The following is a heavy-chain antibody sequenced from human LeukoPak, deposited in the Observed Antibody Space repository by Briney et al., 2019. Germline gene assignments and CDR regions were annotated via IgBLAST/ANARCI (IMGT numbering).Heavy chain of an antibody. CDR3: ARAEQTKPEWSDCSSTSCYHWFDP. J-gene: IGHJ5*02. D-gene: IGHD2-2*01. Sequence: RASVKVSCKASGGTFSSYAISWVRQAPGQGLEWMGRIIPILGIANYAQKFQGRVTITADKSTSTAYMELSSLRSEDTAVYYCARAEQTKPEWSDCSSTSCYHWFDPWGQGTLVTVSS. CDR2: IIPILGIA. CDR1: GGTFSSYA. V-gene: IGHV1-69*04.